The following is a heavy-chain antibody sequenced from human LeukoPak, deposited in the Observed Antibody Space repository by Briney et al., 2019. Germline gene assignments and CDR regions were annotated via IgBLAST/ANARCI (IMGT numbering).Heavy chain of an antibody. CDR2: IIPLFGAP. V-gene: IGHV1-69*06. CDR3: TMGPTASLGWPFER. D-gene: IGHD3-9*01. J-gene: IGHJ4*02. Sequence: ASVKVSCKASGGPLNTYVIDWVRQAPGHGLEWMGRIIPLFGAPSYAQRFQGNVTISADKSTDTTYMELTRLTSEDTAVYYCTMGPTASLGWPFERWGQGTLVTVSS. CDR1: GGPLNTYV.